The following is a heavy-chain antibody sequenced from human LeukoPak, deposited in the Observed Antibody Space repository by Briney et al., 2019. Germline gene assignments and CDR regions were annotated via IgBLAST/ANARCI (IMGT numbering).Heavy chain of an antibody. D-gene: IGHD2-15*01. CDR2: ISGSGDNT. Sequence: GGSLRLSCAASGFTFSSHAMSWVRQAPGKGLEWISVISGSGDNTYYTDSMKGRFTISRDTSKNTLFLEMNSLRAEDTAIYYCAQSRADNCYSSVESWGQGTLVTVSS. CDR1: GFTFSSHA. J-gene: IGHJ4*02. V-gene: IGHV3-23*01. CDR3: AQSRADNCYSSVES.